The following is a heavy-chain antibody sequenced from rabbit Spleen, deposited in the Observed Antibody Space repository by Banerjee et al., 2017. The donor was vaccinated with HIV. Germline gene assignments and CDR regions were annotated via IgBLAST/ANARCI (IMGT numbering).Heavy chain of an antibody. CDR3: ARVDNYYYIYFKL. V-gene: IGHV1S45*01. CDR2: IYGGSPGST. CDR1: GVSLNDKDV. Sequence: QEQLVESGGGLVKPEGSLTLTCKASGVSLNDKDVMCWVRQAPGKGLEWIACIYGGSPGSTAYANWAKGRFTISKTSSTTVTLQMTSLTAADTATYFCARVDNYYYIYFKLWGQGTLVTVS. J-gene: IGHJ4*01. D-gene: IGHD1-1*01.